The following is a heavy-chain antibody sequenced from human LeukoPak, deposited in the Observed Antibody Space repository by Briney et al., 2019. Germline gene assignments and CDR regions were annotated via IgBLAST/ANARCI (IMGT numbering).Heavy chain of an antibody. D-gene: IGHD3-16*02. V-gene: IGHV3-21*01. CDR2: ISSSSSYI. J-gene: IGHJ4*02. CDR1: GFTFSSYS. CDR3: ARGYYDYVWGSYRYWEFDY. Sequence: PGGSLRLSCAASGFTFSSYSMNWVRQAPGKGLEWVSSISSSSSYIYYADSVKGRFTISRDNAKNTLYLQMNSLRAEDTAVYYCARGYYDYVWGSYRYWEFDYWGQGTLVTVSS.